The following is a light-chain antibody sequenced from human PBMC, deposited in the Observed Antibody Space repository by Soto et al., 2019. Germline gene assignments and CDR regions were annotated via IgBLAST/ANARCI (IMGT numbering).Light chain of an antibody. J-gene: IGKJ4*01. CDR1: QSVSSSN. Sequence: EIVLTQSPGTLSLSPGERATLSCRASQSVSSSNLAWYQQKPGQPPRLXIYGASSRATGIPDRFSGSGSGTDFTLTISRLEPEDFAVYYCQQYGSSPLTFGGGTKVDI. CDR3: QQYGSSPLT. V-gene: IGKV3-20*01. CDR2: GAS.